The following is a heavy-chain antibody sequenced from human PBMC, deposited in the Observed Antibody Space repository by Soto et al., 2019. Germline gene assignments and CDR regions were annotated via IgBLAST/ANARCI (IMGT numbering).Heavy chain of an antibody. CDR1: GYTFTASY. J-gene: IGHJ3*02. D-gene: IGHD1-26*01. CDR2: IDPSGGST. CDR3: ARDSGHYYRSDAFDK. Sequence: RASVKVSCKASGYTFTASYMHWVRQAPGQGLEWMGIIDPSGGSTSYSQKFQGRVTMTRDTSTSTVYMELNSLRSEDTAVFYCARDSGHYYRSDAFDKLGQGTMVTVSS. V-gene: IGHV1-46*01.